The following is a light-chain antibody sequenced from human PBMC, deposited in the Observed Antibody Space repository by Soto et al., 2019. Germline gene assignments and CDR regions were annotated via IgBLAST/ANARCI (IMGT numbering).Light chain of an antibody. Sequence: EIVLTQCPGTLSLSPGERATLSCRASQSISSGFLAWYQQKPGQAPRLLIHGASSRATGIPDRFSGSGSGTDFTLTISRLEPEDFAVYYCQLLTFGGGTKVEIK. CDR3: QLLT. CDR1: QSISSGF. J-gene: IGKJ4*01. CDR2: GAS. V-gene: IGKV3-20*01.